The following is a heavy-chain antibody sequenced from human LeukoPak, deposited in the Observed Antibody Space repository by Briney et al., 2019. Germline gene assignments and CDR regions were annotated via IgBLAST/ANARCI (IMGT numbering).Heavy chain of an antibody. CDR2: INHSGST. J-gene: IGHJ4*02. Sequence: ETLSLTCAVYGGSFSGYYWSWIRQPPGKGLEWIGEINHSGSTNYNPSLKSRVTISVDTSKNQFSLKLSSVTAADTAVYYCARGRDGYNYVGYFDYWGQGTLVTVSS. CDR1: GGSFSGYY. CDR3: ARGRDGYNYVGYFDY. V-gene: IGHV4-34*01. D-gene: IGHD5-24*01.